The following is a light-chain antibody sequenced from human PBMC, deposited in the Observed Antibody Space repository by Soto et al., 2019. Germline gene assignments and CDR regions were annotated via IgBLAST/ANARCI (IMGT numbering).Light chain of an antibody. CDR3: AAWDDSLNAPWV. Sequence: QSLLTHPPSTSGTPGQRVTISCSGSSSNIGSNTVNWYQQLPGTAPKLLIYSNNQRPSGVPDRFSGSKSGTSASLAISGLQSEDEADYYCAAWDDSLNAPWVFGGGTKVTVL. J-gene: IGLJ3*02. V-gene: IGLV1-44*01. CDR2: SNN. CDR1: SSNIGSNT.